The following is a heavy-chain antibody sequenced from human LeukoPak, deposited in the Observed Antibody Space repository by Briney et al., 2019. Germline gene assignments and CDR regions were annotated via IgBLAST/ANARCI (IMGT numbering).Heavy chain of an antibody. CDR1: GYTFTSYG. CDR3: AREPRYDYVWGSYRPDAFDI. J-gene: IGHJ3*02. D-gene: IGHD3-16*02. Sequence: GASVKVSCKASGYTFTSYGISWVRQAPGQGLEWMGWISAYNGNTNYAQKLQGRVTMTTDTSTSTAYIELRSLRSDDTAVYYCAREPRYDYVWGSYRPDAFDIWGQGTMVTVSS. V-gene: IGHV1-18*01. CDR2: ISAYNGNT.